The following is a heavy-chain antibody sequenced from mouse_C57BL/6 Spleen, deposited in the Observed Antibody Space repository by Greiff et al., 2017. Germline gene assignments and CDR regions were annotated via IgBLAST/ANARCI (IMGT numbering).Heavy chain of an antibody. CDR2: IYPYNGVS. V-gene: IGHV1-31*01. J-gene: IGHJ4*01. CDR1: GYSFTGYY. Sequence: VQLQQSGPELVKPGASVKISCKASGYSFTGYYMHWVKQSHGNILDWIGYIYPYNGVSSYNQKFKRKATLTVDKSSSTAYMELRSLTSEDSAVYYCARVIYYYGSSYDYAMDYWGQGTSVTVSS. D-gene: IGHD1-1*01. CDR3: ARVIYYYGSSYDYAMDY.